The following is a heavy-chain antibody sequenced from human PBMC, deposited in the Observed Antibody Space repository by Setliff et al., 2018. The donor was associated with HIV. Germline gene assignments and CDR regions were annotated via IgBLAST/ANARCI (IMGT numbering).Heavy chain of an antibody. V-gene: IGHV4-31*03. CDR2: IYYSGST. CDR3: ARGGYCSGGSCYYTEYLQH. Sequence: PAETLSLTCTVSGGSISSGGYYWSWIRQHPGKGLEWIGYIYYSGSTYYNPSLKSRVTISVDTSKNQFSLKLSSVTAADTAVYYCARGGYCSGGSCYYTEYLQHWGQGTLVTVSS. D-gene: IGHD2-15*01. CDR1: GGSISSGGYY. J-gene: IGHJ1*01.